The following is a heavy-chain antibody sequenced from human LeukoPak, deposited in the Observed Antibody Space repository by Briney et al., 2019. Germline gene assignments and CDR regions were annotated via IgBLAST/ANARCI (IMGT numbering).Heavy chain of an antibody. CDR1: AITFSNYE. V-gene: IGHV3-48*03. D-gene: IGHD2-2*01. CDR3: AREKLGYCSSTSCYPILDY. Sequence: GGSLRLSCAASAITFSNYEMNWVRQAPGKGLEWVSYSSSSGGIELYADSVKGRFTISRDNSKNTLYLQMNSLRAEDTAVYYCAREKLGYCSSTSCYPILDYWGQGTLVTVSS. CDR2: SSSSGGIE. J-gene: IGHJ4*02.